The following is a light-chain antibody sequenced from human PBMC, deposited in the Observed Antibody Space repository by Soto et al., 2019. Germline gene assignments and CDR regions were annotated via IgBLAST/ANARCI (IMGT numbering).Light chain of an antibody. V-gene: IGKV1-33*01. Sequence: DIQMTQSPSSLSASVGDRVTITCRASQVISKFLNWYQLKPGKAPKLLIFDASELETGVTSRLSGHRAGTDISFIISSRQPEDIATYYCQQYDNYPLTFGGGTKVEIK. CDR2: DAS. CDR1: QVISKF. J-gene: IGKJ4*01. CDR3: QQYDNYPLT.